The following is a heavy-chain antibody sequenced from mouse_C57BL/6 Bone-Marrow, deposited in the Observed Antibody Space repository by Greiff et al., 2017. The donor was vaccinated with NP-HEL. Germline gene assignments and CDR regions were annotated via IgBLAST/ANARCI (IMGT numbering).Heavy chain of an antibody. CDR1: GFTFSSYA. CDR2: ISDGGSYT. Sequence: DVQLVESGGGLVKPGGSLKLSCAASGFTFSSYAMSWVRQTPEKRLEWVATISDGGSYTYYPDNVKGRFTISRDNAKNNLYLQMSHLKSEDTAMYYCAREDSNYFDYWGQGTTLTVSS. V-gene: IGHV5-4*01. CDR3: AREDSNYFDY. J-gene: IGHJ2*01. D-gene: IGHD2-5*01.